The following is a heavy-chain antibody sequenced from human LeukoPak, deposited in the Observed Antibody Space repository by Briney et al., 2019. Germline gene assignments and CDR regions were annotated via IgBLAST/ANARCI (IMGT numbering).Heavy chain of an antibody. D-gene: IGHD3-22*01. V-gene: IGHV4-39*07. CDR3: AREDSSGYYYTGWFDP. CDR1: GGSISSSSYY. Sequence: SETLSLTCTASGGSISSSSYYWGWIRQPPGKGLEWIGSIYYSGSTYYNPSLKSRVTISVDTSKNQFSLKLSSVTAADTAVYYCAREDSSGYYYTGWFDPWGQGTLVTVSS. CDR2: IYYSGST. J-gene: IGHJ5*02.